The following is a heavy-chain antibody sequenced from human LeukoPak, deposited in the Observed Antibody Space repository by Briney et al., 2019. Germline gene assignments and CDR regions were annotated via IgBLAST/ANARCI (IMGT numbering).Heavy chain of an antibody. CDR1: GFTFSSYS. D-gene: IGHD6-13*01. V-gene: IGHV3-21*01. CDR2: ISGSSYYI. J-gene: IGHJ4*02. CDR3: AKSGSTSWYLDY. Sequence: NPGGSLRLSCAASGFTFSSYSMNWVRQAPGKGLEWVSSISGSSYYIYYADSVKGRFTISRDNAKNSLYLQMNSLRAEDTAVYYCAKSGSTSWYLDYWGQGTLVTVSS.